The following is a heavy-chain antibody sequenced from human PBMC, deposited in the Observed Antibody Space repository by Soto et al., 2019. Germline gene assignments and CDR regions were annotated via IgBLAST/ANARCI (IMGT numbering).Heavy chain of an antibody. CDR2: ISGSGGST. CDR1: GFTFSSYA. V-gene: IGHV3-23*01. J-gene: IGHJ3*02. CDR3: AKSLENDIVLMVYARVDAFDI. Sequence: GGSLRLSCAASGFTFSSYAMSWVRQAPGKGLEWVSAISGSGGSTYYADSVKGRFTISRDNSKNTLYLQMNSLRAEDTAVYYCAKSLENDIVLMVYARVDAFDIWGQGTMVTVSS. D-gene: IGHD2-8*01.